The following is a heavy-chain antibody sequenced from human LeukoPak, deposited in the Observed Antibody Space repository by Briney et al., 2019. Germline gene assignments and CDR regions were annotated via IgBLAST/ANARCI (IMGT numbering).Heavy chain of an antibody. CDR1: GYTFTSYG. D-gene: IGHD2-21*01. CDR3: ARVGRYCGGDCYGAFDI. CDR2: ISAYNGNT. J-gene: IGHJ3*02. V-gene: IGHV1-18*01. Sequence: ASVKVSCKASGYTFTSYGISWVRQAPGQGLEWMGWISAYNGNTNYAQKLQGRVTMTTDTSTSTAYMELRSLRSDDTAVYYCARVGRYCGGDCYGAFDIWGQGTMVTVSS.